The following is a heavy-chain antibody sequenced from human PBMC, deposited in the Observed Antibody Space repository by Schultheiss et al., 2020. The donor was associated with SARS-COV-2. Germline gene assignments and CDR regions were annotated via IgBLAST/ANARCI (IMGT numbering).Heavy chain of an antibody. D-gene: IGHD2-2*01. CDR3: AKSGGYCSSTSCLGYFDY. Sequence: GGSLRLSCAASGFTFSSYEMNWVRQAPGKGLEWVSYISSSGSTIYYADSVKGRFTISRDNAKNTVYLQMNSLRAEDTAVYYCAKSGGYCSSTSCLGYFDYWGLGTLVTVSS. CDR1: GFTFSSYE. CDR2: ISSSGSTI. J-gene: IGHJ4*02. V-gene: IGHV3-48*03.